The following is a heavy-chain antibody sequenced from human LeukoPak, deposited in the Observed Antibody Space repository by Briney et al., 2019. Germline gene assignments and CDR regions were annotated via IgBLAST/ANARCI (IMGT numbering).Heavy chain of an antibody. J-gene: IGHJ4*02. Sequence: PGRSLRLSCAASGFTFSSYAMHWVRQAPGKGLGWVAVISYDGSNKYYADSVKGRFTISRDNSKNTLYLQMNSLRAEDTAVYYCARDGYSSGWYSRFFDYWGQGTLVTVSS. D-gene: IGHD6-19*01. CDR1: GFTFSSYA. CDR3: ARDGYSSGWYSRFFDY. V-gene: IGHV3-30-3*01. CDR2: ISYDGSNK.